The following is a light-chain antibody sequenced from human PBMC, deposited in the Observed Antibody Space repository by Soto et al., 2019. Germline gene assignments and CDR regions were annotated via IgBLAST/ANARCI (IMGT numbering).Light chain of an antibody. CDR2: GAS. CDR3: QQSATFPRT. V-gene: IGKV1-39*01. CDR1: QSVRTV. Sequence: TQLTQSPSSLSASIGDRVTITCRASQSVRTVLHWYQHIHGRVPKLLIQGASGLRSGVPPRFSGSGSGTDFTLTISSLQPADFATYYCQQSATFPRTFGQGTKV. J-gene: IGKJ1*01.